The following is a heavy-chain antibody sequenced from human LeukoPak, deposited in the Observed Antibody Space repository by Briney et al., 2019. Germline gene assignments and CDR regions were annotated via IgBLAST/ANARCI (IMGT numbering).Heavy chain of an antibody. J-gene: IGHJ4*02. D-gene: IGHD4-17*01. CDR3: AKGGDYPVN. Sequence: PGGSLRLSCAASGFTFSSYGMHWVRQAPGKGLEWVAVISYHGTNKYYADSVKGRFTISRDNSKNTLYLQMNSLKAEDTCVYYCAKGGDYPVNWGQGTLVTVSS. CDR2: ISYHGTNK. V-gene: IGHV3-30*18. CDR1: GFTFSSYG.